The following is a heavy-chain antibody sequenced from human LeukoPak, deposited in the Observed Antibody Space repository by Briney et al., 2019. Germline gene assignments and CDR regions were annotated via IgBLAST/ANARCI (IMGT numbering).Heavy chain of an antibody. CDR2: ITSSSSSR. CDR3: AREGSHDAFDI. J-gene: IGHJ3*02. V-gene: IGHV3-48*03. Sequence: PGGSLRLSCAASGFTFSSYEMNWVRQAPGKGLEWVSYITSSSSSRYYADSVKGRFTISRDNAENSLYLQMNSLRAEDTAVYFCAREGSHDAFDIWGQGTMVTVSS. D-gene: IGHD3-10*01. CDR1: GFTFSSYE.